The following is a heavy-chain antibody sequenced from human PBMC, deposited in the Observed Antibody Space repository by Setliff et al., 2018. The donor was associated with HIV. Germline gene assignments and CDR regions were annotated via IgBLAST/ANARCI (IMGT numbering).Heavy chain of an antibody. D-gene: IGHD3-3*01. J-gene: IGHJ6*03. Sequence: SVKVSCKASGGTFSSYAISWVRQAPGQGLEWMGGIIPILGIANYAQNFQRRVTITADKSTGTAYMELTSLRFDDTAMYYCVRGVQSPPHYSYYYMDVWGEGTMVTVSS. CDR3: VRGVQSPPHYSYYYMDV. CDR2: IIPILGIA. V-gene: IGHV1-69*10. CDR1: GGTFSSYA.